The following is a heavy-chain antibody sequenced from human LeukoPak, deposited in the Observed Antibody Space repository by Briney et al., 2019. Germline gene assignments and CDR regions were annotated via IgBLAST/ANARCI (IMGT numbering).Heavy chain of an antibody. CDR2: ISGSSSTI. Sequence: PGGSLRLSCAASGFSFRSFRMMWVRQAPGKGLEWVSFISGSSSTIDYADSVKGRFTISRDNGKNSLFLHRHTLTAEDTTVYYWERKNTTSSEDYWGQGTLVTVSS. CDR1: GFSFRSFR. CDR3: ERKNTTSSEDY. D-gene: IGHD6-6*01. J-gene: IGHJ4*02. V-gene: IGHV3-48*01.